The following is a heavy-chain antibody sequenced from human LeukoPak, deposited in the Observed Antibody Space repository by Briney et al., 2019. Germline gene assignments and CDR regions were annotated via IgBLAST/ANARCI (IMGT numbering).Heavy chain of an antibody. Sequence: GASVKVSCKASGYTFTSYAMNWVRQAPGQGLERMGWINTNTGNPTYAQGFTGRFVFSLDTSVSTAYLQISSLKAEDTAVYYCARVPSYSSGWKDYYYGMDVWGQGTTVTVSS. CDR1: GYTFTSYA. CDR3: ARVPSYSSGWKDYYYGMDV. V-gene: IGHV7-4-1*02. D-gene: IGHD6-19*01. CDR2: INTNTGNP. J-gene: IGHJ6*02.